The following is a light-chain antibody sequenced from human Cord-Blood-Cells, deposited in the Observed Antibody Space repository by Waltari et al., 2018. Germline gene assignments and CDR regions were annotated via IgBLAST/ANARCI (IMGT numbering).Light chain of an antibody. J-gene: IGLJ2*01. CDR1: RSDVVGYNY. V-gene: IGLV2-14*01. Sequence: QSALTQPASVSGSPGQSITLSCPGPRSDVVGYNYVSWSQQHPVKAPKLMIYEVTNRPSGVSNRFAGSKSGNTASLTISGLQAEDEADYYCSSYTSSSPVVFGGGTKLTVL. CDR3: SSYTSSSPVV. CDR2: EVT.